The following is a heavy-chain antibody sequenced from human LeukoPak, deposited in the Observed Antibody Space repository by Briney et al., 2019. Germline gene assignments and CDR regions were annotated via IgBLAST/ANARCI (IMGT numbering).Heavy chain of an antibody. J-gene: IGHJ5*02. Sequence: SETLSLTCTVSGGSISSGGYYWSWIRQHPGKGLEWIGYIYYSGSTYYNPSLKSRVTISVDTSKNQFSLKLSSVTAADTAVYYSARLWFGELLSHFETWGQGTLVTVSS. D-gene: IGHD3-10*01. CDR1: GGSISSGGYY. CDR3: ARLWFGELLSHFET. V-gene: IGHV4-31*03. CDR2: IYYSGST.